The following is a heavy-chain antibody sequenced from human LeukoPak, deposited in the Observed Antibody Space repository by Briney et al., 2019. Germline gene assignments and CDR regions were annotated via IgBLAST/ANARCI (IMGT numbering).Heavy chain of an antibody. V-gene: IGHV3-23*01. Sequence: GGTLRLSCAASGFTFSSYAMSWVRQAPGKGLEWVSAISCSGCSTYYADSVKGRFTISRDNSTNKLYLQMNSLRAEATAVYYCAKMGGVVVLAATDWGQGTLVTVSS. CDR1: GFTFSSYA. CDR2: ISCSGCST. J-gene: IGHJ4*02. CDR3: AKMGGVVVLAATD. D-gene: IGHD2-15*01.